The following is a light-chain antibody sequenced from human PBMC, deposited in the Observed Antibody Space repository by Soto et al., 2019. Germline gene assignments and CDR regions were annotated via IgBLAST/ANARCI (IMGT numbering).Light chain of an antibody. J-gene: IGKJ1*01. V-gene: IGKV3-15*01. CDR3: QHYDSYSEA. CDR1: QSVSSN. CDR2: GAS. Sequence: IVMTQSRTTLSVSPGSRATLSCRASQSVSSNLAWYQQKPGQAPRLIIYGASTRATGIPARFSGSGSGTEFTLTISSLQTDDFATYYCQHYDSYSEAFGQGTKVDIK.